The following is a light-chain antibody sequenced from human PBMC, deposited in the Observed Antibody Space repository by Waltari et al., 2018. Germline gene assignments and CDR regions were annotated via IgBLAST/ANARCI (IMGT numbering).Light chain of an antibody. CDR3: SSFSSGSTPVV. CDR2: NVS. Sequence: QSVLTQPASVSGSPGQSITISCTGTSSDVGSYNFVSWYQQHPGKAPKLIIFNVSNRPSGFSNRSSGSKSCNPASLTISGLQAEDEADFYCSSFSSGSTPVVFGGVTMLTVL. V-gene: IGLV2-14*03. CDR1: SSDVGSYNF. J-gene: IGLJ2*01.